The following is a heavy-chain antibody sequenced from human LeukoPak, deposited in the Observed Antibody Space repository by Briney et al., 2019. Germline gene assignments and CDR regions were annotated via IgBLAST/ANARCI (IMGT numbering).Heavy chain of an antibody. CDR2: IIPIFGTA. J-gene: IGHJ4*02. V-gene: IGHV1-69*01. D-gene: IGHD3-3*01. CDR1: GGTFSSYA. Sequence: ASVKVSCKASGGTFSSYAISWVRHAPGQGLEWMGGIIPIFGTANYAQTFQGRVTITADESTSTAYMGLSSLRSEDTAVYYCAKAPYYDFWSGYYFYFDYWGQGTLVTVSS. CDR3: AKAPYYDFWSGYYFYFDY.